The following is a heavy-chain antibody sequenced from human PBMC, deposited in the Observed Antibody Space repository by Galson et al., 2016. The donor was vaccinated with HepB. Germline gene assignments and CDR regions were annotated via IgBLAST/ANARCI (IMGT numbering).Heavy chain of an antibody. D-gene: IGHD2-15*01. J-gene: IGHJ3*02. CDR2: ISYDGSNR. V-gene: IGHV3-30*03. CDR1: GFIFRTYW. Sequence: SLRLSCAASGFIFRTYWMSWVRQAPGKGLEWLALISYDGSNRFYADSVKGRFTISRDNSKNTLFLQMNSLRAEDTAVYYCARVCGGTCYSGADAFDIWGQGTMVTVSS. CDR3: ARVCGGTCYSGADAFDI.